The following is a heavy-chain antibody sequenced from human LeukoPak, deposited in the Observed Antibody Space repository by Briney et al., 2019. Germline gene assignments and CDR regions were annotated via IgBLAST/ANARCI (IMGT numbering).Heavy chain of an antibody. D-gene: IGHD3-10*01. V-gene: IGHV3-23*01. CDR2: ISGSGGST. J-gene: IGHJ6*02. Sequence: GASLRLSCAASGFTFSSYAMSWVRQAPGMGLEWVSAISGSGGSTYYADSVKGRFTISRDNSKNTLYLQMNSLRAEDTAVYYCAGTVRGVINYYGMDVWGQGTTVTVSS. CDR1: GFTFSSYA. CDR3: AGTVRGVINYYGMDV.